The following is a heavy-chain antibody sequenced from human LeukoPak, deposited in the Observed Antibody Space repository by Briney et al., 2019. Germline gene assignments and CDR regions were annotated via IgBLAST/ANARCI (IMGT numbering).Heavy chain of an antibody. CDR3: ARERVGSSWYFDY. J-gene: IGHJ4*02. D-gene: IGHD6-13*01. V-gene: IGHV3-7*03. Sequence: GGSLRLSCAASGFTFSSYWINWARQAPGKGLEWVASINHNGNVNYYVDSVKGRFTISRDNAKNSLYLQMSNLRAEDTAAYFCARERVGSSWYFDYWGQGTLVTVSS. CDR2: INHNGNVN. CDR1: GFTFSSYW.